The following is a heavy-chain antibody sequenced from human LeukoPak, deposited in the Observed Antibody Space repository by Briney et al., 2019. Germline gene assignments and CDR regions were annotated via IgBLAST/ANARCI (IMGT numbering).Heavy chain of an antibody. CDR2: INPSGGST. J-gene: IGHJ5*02. Sequence: ASVKVSCKASGYTFTGYYMHWVRQAPGQGLEWMGIINPSGGSTSYAQKFQGRVTMTRDMSTSTDYMELSSLRSEDAAVYYCARDNSVEDTAWWFDPWGQGTLVTVSS. CDR1: GYTFTGYY. V-gene: IGHV1-46*01. D-gene: IGHD4-23*01. CDR3: ARDNSVEDTAWWFDP.